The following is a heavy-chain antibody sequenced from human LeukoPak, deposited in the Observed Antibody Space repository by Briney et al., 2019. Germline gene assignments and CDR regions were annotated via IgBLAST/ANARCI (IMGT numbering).Heavy chain of an antibody. CDR1: GYTFTSYD. D-gene: IGHD3-22*01. V-gene: IGHV1-8*01. J-gene: IGHJ4*02. CDR3: ARGHVGDSSGYHDY. CDR2: MNPNSGNT. Sequence: ASVKVSCKASGYTFTSYDINWVRQATGQGLEWMGWMNPNSGNTGYAQKFQGRVTITTDESTSTAYMELSSLRSEDTAVYYCARGHVGDSSGYHDYWGQGTLVTVSS.